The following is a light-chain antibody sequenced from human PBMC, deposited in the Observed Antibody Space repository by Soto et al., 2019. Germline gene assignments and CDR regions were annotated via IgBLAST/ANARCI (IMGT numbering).Light chain of an antibody. Sequence: QSVLTQPRSVSGSPGQSVTISCTGTSSGVGGYNYVSWYQQHPGKAPKLMIYDVSKRPSGVPDRFSGSKSGNTASLTISVLQAEDEADYYCCSYAGSYYVFGSGTKLIVL. CDR3: CSYAGSYYV. J-gene: IGLJ1*01. V-gene: IGLV2-11*01. CDR2: DVS. CDR1: SSGVGGYNY.